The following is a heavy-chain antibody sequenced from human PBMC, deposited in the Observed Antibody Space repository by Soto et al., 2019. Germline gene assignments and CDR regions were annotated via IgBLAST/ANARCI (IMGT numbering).Heavy chain of an antibody. CDR2: IYHSGTA. D-gene: IGHD3-3*02. J-gene: IGHJ3*02. CDR3: ARVAVSNRSFDI. V-gene: IGHV4-4*02. Sequence: QVQLQESGPGLVKPSGALSLTCAVSGGSISNNNCWNWVRQPPGKGLEWIGEIYHSGTANYNPSLKSRVTISVDKSNNQFSLKLSSVTAADTAVYYCARVAVSNRSFDIWGQGTMVTVSS. CDR1: GGSISNNNC.